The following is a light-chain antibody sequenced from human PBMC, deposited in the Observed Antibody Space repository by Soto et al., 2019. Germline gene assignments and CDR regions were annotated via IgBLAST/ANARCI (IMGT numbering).Light chain of an antibody. J-gene: IGLJ1*01. Sequence: QSVLTQPRSVSGSPRQSVTISCTGTGSDVGAYNYVSWYQQHPGKAPKFMIYDVSKRPSGVPDRFSGSKSGNTASLTITGLQAEDEAEYYCCSYAGSPYVFGTGTKVTVL. CDR1: GSDVGAYNY. V-gene: IGLV2-11*01. CDR2: DVS. CDR3: CSYAGSPYV.